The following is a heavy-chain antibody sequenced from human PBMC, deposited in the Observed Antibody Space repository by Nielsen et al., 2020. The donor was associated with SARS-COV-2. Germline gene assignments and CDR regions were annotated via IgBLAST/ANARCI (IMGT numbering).Heavy chain of an antibody. CDR2: IYYSGST. CDR3: ARGGWNY. Sequence: GSLRLSCAVYGGSFSGYYWSWIRQPPGKGLEWIGSIYYSGSTYYNPSLKSRVTISVDTSKNQFSLKLSSVTAADTAVYYCARGGWNYWGQGTLVTVSS. V-gene: IGHV4-34*01. D-gene: IGHD5-24*01. CDR1: GGSFSGYY. J-gene: IGHJ4*02.